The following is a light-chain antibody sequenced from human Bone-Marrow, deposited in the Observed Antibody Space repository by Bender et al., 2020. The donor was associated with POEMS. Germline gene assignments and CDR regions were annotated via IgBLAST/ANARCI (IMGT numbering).Light chain of an antibody. Sequence: QLVLTQSPSASASLGASVKLTCNLSSGHSTYAIAWHQQQPEKGPRFLMKVHNDGSHTRGEGISDRFSGSSSGAERSLSISSLQSEDEADYYCQTWGSGIWVFGGGTKLTVL. CDR3: QTWGSGIWV. J-gene: IGLJ3*02. CDR1: SGHSTYA. V-gene: IGLV4-69*01. CDR2: VHNDGSH.